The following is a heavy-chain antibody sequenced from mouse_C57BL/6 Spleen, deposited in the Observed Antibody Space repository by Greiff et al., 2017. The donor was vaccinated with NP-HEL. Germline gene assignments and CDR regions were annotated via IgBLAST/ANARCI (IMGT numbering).Heavy chain of an antibody. D-gene: IGHD4-1*01. J-gene: IGHJ2*01. CDR3: ASAGASVFDY. Sequence: EVQLQQSGAELVKPGASVKLSCTASGFNIKDYYMHWVKQRPEQGLEWIGRIDPEDGDTKYAPKFQGKATITADTSSNTAYLQLSSLTSEDTAVYYCASAGASVFDYWGQGTTLTVSS. V-gene: IGHV14-2*01. CDR1: GFNIKDYY. CDR2: IDPEDGDT.